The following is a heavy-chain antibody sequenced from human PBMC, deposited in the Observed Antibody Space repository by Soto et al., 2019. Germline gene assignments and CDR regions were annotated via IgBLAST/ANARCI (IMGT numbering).Heavy chain of an antibody. CDR2: INSDASST. CDR3: AQTTVTWGYFDY. J-gene: IGHJ4*02. CDR1: GFTFSSYW. D-gene: IGHD4-17*01. Sequence: EVQLVESGGGLVQPGGSLRLSCAASGFTFSSYWMHWVRQAPGKGLVWVSRINSDASSTSYADSVKGRFTISRDNAKNTLYLQMNSLRAEDTAVYYCAQTTVTWGYFDYWGQGTLVTVSS. V-gene: IGHV3-74*01.